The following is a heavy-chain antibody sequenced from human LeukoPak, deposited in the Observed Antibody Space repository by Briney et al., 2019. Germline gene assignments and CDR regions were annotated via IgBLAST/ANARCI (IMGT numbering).Heavy chain of an antibody. J-gene: IGHJ6*02. CDR3: ARGPYGDYDSYYGVDV. CDR1: GFTFSSYS. CDR2: ISASRTTT. V-gene: IGHV3-48*01. D-gene: IGHD4-17*01. Sequence: PGRSLRLSCAASGFTFSSYSMTWVRQAPGKGLEWISYISASRTTTFYTDSVKGRFTISRDNAKSSLYLQMDSLRVEDTGVYYCARGPYGDYDSYYGVDVWGQGTTVTVS.